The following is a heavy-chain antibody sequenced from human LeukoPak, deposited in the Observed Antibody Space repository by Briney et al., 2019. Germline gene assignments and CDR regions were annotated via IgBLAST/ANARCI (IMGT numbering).Heavy chain of an antibody. V-gene: IGHV1-2*02. D-gene: IGHD3-16*01. CDR3: TTPQGTVIRPFGMDV. Sequence: ASVKVSCKASGYTFTGYYIHWVRQAPGQGLEWMGWINPNSGGTNYAQKFQGRVTMTRDTSISTAYMELSRLRSDDTAVYYCTTPQGTVIRPFGMDVWGQGTTVTVSS. CDR1: GYTFTGYY. J-gene: IGHJ6*02. CDR2: INPNSGGT.